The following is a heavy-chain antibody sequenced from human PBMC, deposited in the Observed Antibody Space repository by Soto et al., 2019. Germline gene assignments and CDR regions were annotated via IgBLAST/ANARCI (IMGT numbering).Heavy chain of an antibody. CDR2: ISAYNGNT. Sequence: QVQLVQSGAEVKKPGASVKVSCKASGYTFTSYGISWVRQAPGQGLEWMGWISAYNGNTNYAQKPQGRVTRTQSTSTSTATMELISLRSDNTAVYYCASSRLWFGKLPNWFDPWGQGTLVTVSS. CDR3: ASSRLWFGKLPNWFDP. J-gene: IGHJ5*02. V-gene: IGHV1-18*01. CDR1: GYTFTSYG. D-gene: IGHD3-10*01.